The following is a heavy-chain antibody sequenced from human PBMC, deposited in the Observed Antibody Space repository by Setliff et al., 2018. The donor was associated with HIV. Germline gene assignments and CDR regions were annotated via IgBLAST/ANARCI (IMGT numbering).Heavy chain of an antibody. D-gene: IGHD3-22*01. CDR1: GFTFTDFY. CDR3: ARDLSYDYDRSSDTFDY. J-gene: IGHJ4*02. Sequence: GASVKVSCKASGFTFTDFYFHWVQQAPGKGLEWVGRVDPEDNNPTYAEKFRDRVTISADTSTNTLYLQMNSLGAEDTAVYYCARDLSYDYDRSSDTFDYWGQGTLVTVSS. V-gene: IGHV1-69-2*01. CDR2: VDPEDNNP.